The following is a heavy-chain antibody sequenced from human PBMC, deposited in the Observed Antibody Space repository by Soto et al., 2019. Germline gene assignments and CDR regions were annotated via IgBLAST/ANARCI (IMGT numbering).Heavy chain of an antibody. CDR3: ARVDSGTTYYYYYGMDV. CDR2: ISAYNGNT. Sequence: GFSVNLSCKASGYAISRYGVSWVRLATGQGFEWMGWISAYNGNTNYAQKLQGRVTMTTDTSTSTAYMELRSLRSDDTAVYYCARVDSGTTYYYYYGMDVWGQGTTVTVSS. D-gene: IGHD4-17*01. CDR1: GYAISRYG. J-gene: IGHJ6*02. V-gene: IGHV1-18*01.